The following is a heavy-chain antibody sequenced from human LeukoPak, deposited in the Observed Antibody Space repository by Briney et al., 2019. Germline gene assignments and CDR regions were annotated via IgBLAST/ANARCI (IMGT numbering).Heavy chain of an antibody. D-gene: IGHD3-3*01. CDR3: ARASPNYYDFWSGQGGLDY. CDR1: GFTFSSYG. V-gene: IGHV3-33*01. CDR2: IWYDGSNK. Sequence: PGRSPRLSCAASGFTFSSYGMHWVRQAPGKGLEWVAVIWYDGSNKYYADSVKGRFTISRDNSKNTLYLQMNSLRAEDTAVYYCARASPNYYDFWSGQGGLDYWGQGTLVTVSS. J-gene: IGHJ4*02.